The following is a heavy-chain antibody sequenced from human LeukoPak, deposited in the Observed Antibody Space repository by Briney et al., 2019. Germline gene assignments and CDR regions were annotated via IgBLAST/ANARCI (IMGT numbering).Heavy chain of an antibody. J-gene: IGHJ6*03. CDR2: IYTSGST. CDR1: GGSISSYY. CDR3: ARCPSGYGSYEGYYYMDV. D-gene: IGHD3-10*01. Sequence: SETLSLTCTVSGGSISSYYWSWIRQPAGKGLEWIGRIYTSGSTNYNPSLKSRVTMSVDTSKNQFSLKLSPVTAADTAVYYCARCPSGYGSYEGYYYMDVWGKGTTVTISS. V-gene: IGHV4-4*07.